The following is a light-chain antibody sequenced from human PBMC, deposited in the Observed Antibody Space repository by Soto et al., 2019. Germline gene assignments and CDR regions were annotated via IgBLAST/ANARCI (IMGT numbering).Light chain of an antibody. Sequence: DLPMTQSPCTLSALLGGRVTISWRAGQTVTDYLTWYQHKPGKAPKLLIYAASTMQSGVPARFSGSGSGTDFTLTITSLQPEDFGTYYCHQTNSTPQTFGQGTKVDIK. CDR2: AAS. CDR3: HQTNSTPQT. J-gene: IGKJ1*01. V-gene: IGKV1-39*01. CDR1: QTVTDY.